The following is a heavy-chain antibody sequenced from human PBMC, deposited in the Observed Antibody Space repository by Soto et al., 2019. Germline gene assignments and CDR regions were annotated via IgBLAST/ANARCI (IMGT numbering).Heavy chain of an antibody. CDR3: AVRRGYSYGYGDY. D-gene: IGHD5-18*01. J-gene: IGHJ4*02. Sequence: QVQLVQSGAEVKKPGASVKVSCKASGYTFTSYDINWVRQATGQGLEWMGWMNPNSGNTGYAQNSQRRVXXTXNPXIITAYREMSSLRSEDTAVYYCAVRRGYSYGYGDYWGQGTLVTVSS. V-gene: IGHV1-8*01. CDR1: GYTFTSYD. CDR2: MNPNSGNT.